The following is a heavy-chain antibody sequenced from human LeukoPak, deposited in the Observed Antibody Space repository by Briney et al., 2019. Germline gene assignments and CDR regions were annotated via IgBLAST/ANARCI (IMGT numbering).Heavy chain of an antibody. V-gene: IGHV3-49*03. J-gene: IGHJ4*02. D-gene: IGHD1-26*01. CDR2: IRSKAYGGAT. CDR3: ARGGVGATDLDY. Sequence: GGSLRLSCTASGFTFGDYAMSWFRQAPGKGLEWVGFIRSKAYGGATEYAASVKGRFTISRDDSKSIAYRQMNSLKAEDTAVYYCARGGVGATDLDYWGQGTLVTVSS. CDR1: GFTFGDYA.